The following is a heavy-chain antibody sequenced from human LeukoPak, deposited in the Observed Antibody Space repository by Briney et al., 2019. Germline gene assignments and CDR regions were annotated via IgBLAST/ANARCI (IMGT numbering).Heavy chain of an antibody. J-gene: IGHJ6*03. D-gene: IGHD3-22*01. CDR3: ARWYYYDSSGYYYRYYMDV. CDR1: GYTFTSYG. CDR2: ISAYNGNT. Sequence: GASVKVSCKASGYTFTSYGISWVRQAPGQGLEWMGWISAYNGNTNYAQKLQGRVTMTTDTSTSTAYMELRSLRSDDTAVYYCARWYYYDSSGYYYRYYMDVWGKGTTVTVSS. V-gene: IGHV1-18*01.